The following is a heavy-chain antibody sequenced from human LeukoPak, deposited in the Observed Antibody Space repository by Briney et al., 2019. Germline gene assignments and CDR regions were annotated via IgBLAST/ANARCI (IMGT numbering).Heavy chain of an antibody. CDR3: ARHITGTTFVGYYFDY. D-gene: IGHD1-20*01. CDR2: ISSSGSTI. CDR1: GFTFSSYG. Sequence: GGSLRLSCAASGFTFSSYGMHWVRQAPGKGLEWVSYISSSGSTIYYADSVKGRFTISRDNAKNSLYLQMNSLRAEDTAVYYCARHITGTTFVGYYFDYWGQGTLVTVSS. V-gene: IGHV3-48*04. J-gene: IGHJ4*02.